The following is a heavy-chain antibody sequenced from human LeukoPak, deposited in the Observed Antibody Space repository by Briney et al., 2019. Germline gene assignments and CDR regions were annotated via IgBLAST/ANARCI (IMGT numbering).Heavy chain of an antibody. J-gene: IGHJ4*02. CDR1: GFTFSSYS. CDR2: ISSGGSTI. Sequence: TGGSLRLSCAASGFTFSSYSMNWVRQAPGKGLEWVSYISSGGSTIYYADSVRGRFTISRDTAKNSLYLEMNSLRDEDTAMYYCVRGDQEASEPAFDYWGQGILVTVSS. CDR3: VRGDQEASEPAFDY. V-gene: IGHV3-48*02. D-gene: IGHD1-14*01.